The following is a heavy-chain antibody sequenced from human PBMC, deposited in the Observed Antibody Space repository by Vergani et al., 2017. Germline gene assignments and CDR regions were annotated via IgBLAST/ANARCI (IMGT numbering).Heavy chain of an antibody. V-gene: IGHV4-59*08. J-gene: IGHJ4*02. CDR3: ARGNRRSGLVDY. CDR1: GGSISSYY. Sequence: QVQLQESGPGLVKPSGTLSLTCTVSGGSISSYYWSWIRQPPGKGLEWIGYIYYSGSTNYNPSLKSRVTISVDTSKNQFSLKLSSVTAADTAVYYCARGNRRSGLVDYWGQGTLVTVSS. CDR2: IYYSGST. D-gene: IGHD6-19*01.